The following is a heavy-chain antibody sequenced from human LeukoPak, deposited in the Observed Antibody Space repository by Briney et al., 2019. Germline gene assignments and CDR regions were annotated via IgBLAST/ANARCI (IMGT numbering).Heavy chain of an antibody. CDR1: GFTISDYY. Sequence: GSLRLSCAASGFTISDYYMSWIRQAPGKGLEWVSYISSSGSTIYYADSVKGRFTISRDNAKNSLYLQMNSLRAEDTAVYYCAREVVVVAAPSLDIWGQGTMVTVSS. CDR2: ISSSGSTI. V-gene: IGHV3-11*01. CDR3: AREVVVVAAPSLDI. D-gene: IGHD2-15*01. J-gene: IGHJ3*02.